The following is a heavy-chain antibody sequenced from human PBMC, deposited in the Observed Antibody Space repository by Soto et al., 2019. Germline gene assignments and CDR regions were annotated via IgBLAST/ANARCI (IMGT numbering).Heavy chain of an antibody. Sequence: EVQLVESGGGLVQPGGSLRLSCAASGFTFNSHTMNWVRQAPGKGLEWLSYISDSSASIYYVDSVKGRFTVSRDNAKNSLYLQMNSLRAEDTAVYYCTRELGATGYWGQGTLVTVSS. V-gene: IGHV3-48*04. CDR2: ISDSSASI. CDR1: GFTFNSHT. J-gene: IGHJ4*02. CDR3: TRELGATGY. D-gene: IGHD1-26*01.